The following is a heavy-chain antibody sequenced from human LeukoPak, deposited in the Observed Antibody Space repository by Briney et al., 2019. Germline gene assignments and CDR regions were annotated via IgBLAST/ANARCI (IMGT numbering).Heavy chain of an antibody. D-gene: IGHD3-22*01. V-gene: IGHV1-69*05. Sequence: SVKVSCKASGGTFSSYAISWVRQAPGQGLEWMGRIIPIFGTANYAQKFQGRVTITTDESTSTACMELSSLRSEDTAVYYCATQNQGVITSDYWGQGTLVTVSS. J-gene: IGHJ4*02. CDR2: IIPIFGTA. CDR1: GGTFSSYA. CDR3: ATQNQGVITSDY.